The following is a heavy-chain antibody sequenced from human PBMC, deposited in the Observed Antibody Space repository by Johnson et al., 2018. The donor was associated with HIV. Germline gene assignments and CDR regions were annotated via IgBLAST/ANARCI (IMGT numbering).Heavy chain of an antibody. Sequence: QVQLVESGGGLVKPGGSLRLSCVGSGFTFSDYYMSWVRQAPGKGLEWIAYISGGSAGTFYADSVKGRFTISRDNSKNSLYLQMNSLRAEDTAVYYCARDGGINYFGVVTPEAFDIWGQGTMVTVSS. J-gene: IGHJ3*02. CDR3: ARDGGINYFGVVTPEAFDI. D-gene: IGHD3-3*01. CDR2: ISGGSAGT. V-gene: IGHV3-11*06. CDR1: GFTFSDYY.